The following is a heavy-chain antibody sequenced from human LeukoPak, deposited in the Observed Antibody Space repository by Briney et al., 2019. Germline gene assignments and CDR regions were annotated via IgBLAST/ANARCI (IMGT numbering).Heavy chain of an antibody. V-gene: IGHV4-39*01. D-gene: IGHD3-3*01. CDR1: GVSISSSGYY. Sequence: SETLSLTCTVSGVSISSSGYYWGWLRQPPGKGLEWIGSIYYSGSTYYNPSLKSRVTISVDTSKNQFSLKLSSVTAADTAVYYCARLLYDFWSGYYPYYYYGMDVWGQGTTVTVSS. J-gene: IGHJ6*02. CDR3: ARLLYDFWSGYYPYYYYGMDV. CDR2: IYYSGST.